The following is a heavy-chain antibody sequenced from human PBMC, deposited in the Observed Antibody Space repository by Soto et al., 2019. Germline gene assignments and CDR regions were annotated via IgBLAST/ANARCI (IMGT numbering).Heavy chain of an antibody. V-gene: IGHV4-4*07. J-gene: IGHJ5*02. Sequence: QVQLQESGPGLVKPSETLSLTCTVSGGAISGYYWTWIRQSAGKGLEWIWRIYSSGGTKYNPSLQSRVTMSLDTSKNQFSLRLTSVTAADTAVYYCARGQRFSDSFDPWGQGTLVTVSS. CDR1: GGAISGYY. CDR2: IYSSGGT. D-gene: IGHD3-3*01. CDR3: ARGQRFSDSFDP.